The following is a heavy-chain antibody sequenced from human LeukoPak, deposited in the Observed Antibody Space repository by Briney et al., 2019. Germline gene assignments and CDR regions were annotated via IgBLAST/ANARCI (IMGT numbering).Heavy chain of an antibody. CDR1: GYTFASYG. Sequence: ASVKVSCKASGYTFASYGISWVRQATGQGLEWMGWMNPNSGNTGYSQKFQGRVTMTRNTAMSTAYMELSTLTSDDTAVYYCARVTRYYYGMDVWGQGTTVTVSS. V-gene: IGHV1-8*02. CDR3: ARVTRYYYGMDV. D-gene: IGHD1-14*01. J-gene: IGHJ6*02. CDR2: MNPNSGNT.